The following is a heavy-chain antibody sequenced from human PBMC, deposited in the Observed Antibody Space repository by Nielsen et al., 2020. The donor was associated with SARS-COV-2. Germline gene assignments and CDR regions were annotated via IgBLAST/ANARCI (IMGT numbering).Heavy chain of an antibody. D-gene: IGHD6-19*01. CDR3: ATLPGKWLGSAVDY. CDR1: GFTFDDYA. CDR2: ISWNSGSI. Sequence: GETLKISCAAYGFTFDDYAMHWVRQAPGKGLEWVSGISWNSGSIGYADSVKGRFTIYRDNAKNYLYLQMNSLRAEDTALYYCATLPGKWLGSAVDYWGQGTLVTVSS. J-gene: IGHJ4*02. V-gene: IGHV3-9*01.